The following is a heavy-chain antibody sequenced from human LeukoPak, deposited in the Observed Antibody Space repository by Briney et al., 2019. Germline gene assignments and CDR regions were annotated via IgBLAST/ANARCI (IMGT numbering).Heavy chain of an antibody. V-gene: IGHV2-5*02. Sequence: SGPTLVNPTQTLTLTCSFSGFSLTTGGVGVGWIRQPPGKALEWVAVIYWDDDKRYSPSLKSRVTITKDTSKNQVVLTVTNMDPLDTGTYFCAHRRAVGYSTSNTFDIWGPGTMVTVSS. J-gene: IGHJ3*02. CDR1: GFSLTTGGVG. D-gene: IGHD5-12*01. CDR2: IYWDDDK. CDR3: AHRRAVGYSTSNTFDI.